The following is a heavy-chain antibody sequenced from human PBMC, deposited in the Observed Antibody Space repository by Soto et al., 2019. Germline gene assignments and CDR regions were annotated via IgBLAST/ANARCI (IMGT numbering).Heavy chain of an antibody. CDR2: INHSGST. CDR3: ASLAGYSYGPRGYYYYYGMDV. D-gene: IGHD5-18*01. Sequence: PSDTLSLTCAVYGGSFSGYYWSWIRQPPGKGLEWIGEINHSGSTNYNPSLKSRVTISVDTSKNQFSLKLSSVTAADTAVYYCASLAGYSYGPRGYYYYYGMDVWGQGTTVT. J-gene: IGHJ6*02. V-gene: IGHV4-34*01. CDR1: GGSFSGYY.